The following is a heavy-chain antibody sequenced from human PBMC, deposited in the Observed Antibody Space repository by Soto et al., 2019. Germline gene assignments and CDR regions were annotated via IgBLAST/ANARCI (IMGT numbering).Heavy chain of an antibody. D-gene: IGHD4-4*01. J-gene: IGHJ3*02. Sequence: GESLKISCKGSGYSFTSYWIGWVRQMPGKGLEWMGIIYPGDSDTRYSPSFQGQVTISADKSISTAYLQWSSLKASDTAMYYCARIEPYSNYEWDAFDIWGQGTMVTVSS. CDR2: IYPGDSDT. CDR1: GYSFTSYW. V-gene: IGHV5-51*01. CDR3: ARIEPYSNYEWDAFDI.